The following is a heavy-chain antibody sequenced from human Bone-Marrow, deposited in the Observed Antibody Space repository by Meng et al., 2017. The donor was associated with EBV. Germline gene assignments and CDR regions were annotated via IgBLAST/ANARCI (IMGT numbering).Heavy chain of an antibody. Sequence: GFCLKMPWAAGKLPCNAVGYPFASYAINWVRQAPGQGLEWMGWINTNTGNPTYAQGFTGRFVFSLDTSVSTAYLQISSLKAEDTAVYYCARGGDEGWFDPWGQGTLVTVSS. CDR2: INTNTGNP. V-gene: IGHV7-4-1*02. D-gene: IGHD7-27*01. CDR3: ARGGDEGWFDP. J-gene: IGHJ5*02. CDR1: GYPFASYA.